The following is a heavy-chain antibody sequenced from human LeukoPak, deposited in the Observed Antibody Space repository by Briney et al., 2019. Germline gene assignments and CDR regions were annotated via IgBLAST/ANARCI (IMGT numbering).Heavy chain of an antibody. CDR1: GFTFSSYA. J-gene: IGHJ5*02. V-gene: IGHV3-23*01. D-gene: IGHD6-19*01. CDR3: AKDKQWLVPGNWFDP. CDR2: ISGSGGST. Sequence: GGSLRLSCAASGFTFSSYAMNWVRQAPGKGLEWVSAISGSGGSTYYAASVKGRFTISRDNSKNTLYLQINILRGEDTAKYYCAKDKQWLVPGNWFDPWGQGTLVTVSS.